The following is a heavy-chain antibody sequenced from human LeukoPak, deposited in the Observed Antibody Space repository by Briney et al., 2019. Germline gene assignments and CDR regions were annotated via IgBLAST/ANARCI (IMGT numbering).Heavy chain of an antibody. D-gene: IGHD3-22*01. CDR1: GYTFTGYY. CDR3: ARDFFRGVIVVVGSSAFDI. Sequence: ASVKVSCKASGYTFTGYYMHWVRQAPGQGLEWMGRINPNSGGTNYAQKFQGRVTMTRDTSISTAYMELSRLRSDDTAVYYCARDFFRGVIVVVGSSAFDIWGQGTMVTVSS. J-gene: IGHJ3*02. V-gene: IGHV1-2*06. CDR2: INPNSGGT.